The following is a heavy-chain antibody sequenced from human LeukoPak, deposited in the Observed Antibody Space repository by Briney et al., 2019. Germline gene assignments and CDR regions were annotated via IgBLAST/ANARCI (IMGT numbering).Heavy chain of an antibody. CDR1: GFTLSSYG. CDR2: IRYDGSNK. V-gene: IGHV3-30*02. CDR3: AKEGPITMVRGVIRGAFDY. J-gene: IGHJ4*02. Sequence: PGGSLRLSCAASGFTLSSYGMHWVRQAPGKGLEWVAFIRYDGSNKYYADSVKGRFTISRDNSKNTLYLQMNSLRAEDTAVYYCAKEGPITMVRGVIRGAFDYWGQGTLVTVSS. D-gene: IGHD3-10*01.